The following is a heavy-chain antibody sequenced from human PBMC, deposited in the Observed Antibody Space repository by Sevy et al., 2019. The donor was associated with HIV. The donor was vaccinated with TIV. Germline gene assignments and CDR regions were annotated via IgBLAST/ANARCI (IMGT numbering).Heavy chain of an antibody. V-gene: IGHV3-53*01. Sequence: GGSLRLSCAASGFTVSSNYMSWVRQAPGKGLEWVSVIYSGGSTYYADSVKGRFTMSRDNSKNTLYLQMNGLRAEDTAVYYCARDKNAYYYGLDVWGQGTTVTVSS. CDR2: IYSGGST. J-gene: IGHJ6*02. CDR3: ARDKNAYYYGLDV. CDR1: GFTVSSNY.